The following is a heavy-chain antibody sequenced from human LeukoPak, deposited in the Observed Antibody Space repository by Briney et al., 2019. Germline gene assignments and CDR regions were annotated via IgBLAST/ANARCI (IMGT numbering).Heavy chain of an antibody. CDR3: TRGSSGRRDN. CDR1: GYTFTSCD. D-gene: IGHD6-19*01. Sequence: ASVKVSCKASGYTFTSCDINWVRQATGQGLEWMGWMNPNSGNTGYGQSSQGRITMTRDISIGTAYMELSNLTPEDTAIYYCTRGSSGRRDNWGQGTLVTVSA. CDR2: MNPNSGNT. V-gene: IGHV1-8*01. J-gene: IGHJ4*02.